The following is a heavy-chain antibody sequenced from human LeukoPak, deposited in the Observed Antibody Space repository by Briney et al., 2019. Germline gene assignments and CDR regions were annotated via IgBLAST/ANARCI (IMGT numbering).Heavy chain of an antibody. V-gene: IGHV1-2*02. Sequence: ASVKVSCKASGYTFTGYYMHWVRQAPGQGLEWMGWINPNSGGTNYAQKFQGRVTMTRDTSISTAYMELSRLRSDDTAVYYCARDPNQSDYYDSSGPLDYWGRGTLVTVSS. CDR3: ARDPNQSDYYDSSGPLDY. D-gene: IGHD3-22*01. J-gene: IGHJ4*02. CDR1: GYTFTGYY. CDR2: INPNSGGT.